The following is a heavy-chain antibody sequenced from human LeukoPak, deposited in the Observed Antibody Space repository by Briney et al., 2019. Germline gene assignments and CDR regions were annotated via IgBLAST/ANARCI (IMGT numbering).Heavy chain of an antibody. CDR3: ARDRSGGRYYYYSMDV. Sequence: GGSLRLSCAASGFTFSSYEMNWVRQAPGKGLEWVSYISSSGSTIYYADSVKGRFTISRDNAKNSLYLQMNSLRAEDTAVYYCARDRSGGRYYYYSMDVWGQGTTVTVSS. V-gene: IGHV3-48*03. CDR2: ISSSGSTI. CDR1: GFTFSSYE. J-gene: IGHJ6*02. D-gene: IGHD3-3*01.